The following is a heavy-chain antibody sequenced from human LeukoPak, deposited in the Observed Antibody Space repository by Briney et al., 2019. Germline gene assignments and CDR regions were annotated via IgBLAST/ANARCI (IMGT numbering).Heavy chain of an antibody. Sequence: GGSLRLSCAASGFTFSSYWMHWVRQAPGKGLLWVSRSNGDGSSTAYADFVKGRFTISRDNAKNTLYLQMNSLRAEDAALYYCARAGYCSGGNCYSSYYDYWGQGTLVTVSS. CDR3: ARAGYCSGGNCYSSYYDY. V-gene: IGHV3-74*01. CDR2: SNGDGSST. J-gene: IGHJ4*02. CDR1: GFTFSSYW. D-gene: IGHD2-15*01.